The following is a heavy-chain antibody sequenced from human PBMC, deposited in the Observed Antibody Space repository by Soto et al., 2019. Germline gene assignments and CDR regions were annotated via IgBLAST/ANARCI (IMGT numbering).Heavy chain of an antibody. D-gene: IGHD3-10*01. CDR2: INHSGST. V-gene: IGHV4-34*01. J-gene: IGHJ6*02. CDR3: ARGWYYYGSGSGYGMDV. CDR1: GGSFSGYY. Sequence: SETLSLTCAVYGGSFSGYYWSWIRQPPGKGLEWIGEINHSGSTNYNPSLKSRVTISVDTSKNQFSLKLSSVTAADTAVYYCARGWYYYGSGSGYGMDVWGQGNTVTXS.